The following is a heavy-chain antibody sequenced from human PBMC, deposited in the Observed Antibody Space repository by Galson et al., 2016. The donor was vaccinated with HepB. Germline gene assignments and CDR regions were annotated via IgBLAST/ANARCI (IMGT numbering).Heavy chain of an antibody. D-gene: IGHD2-2*01. V-gene: IGHV1-46*01. Sequence: QSGAEVTKPGESLKISCKASGYTFSSYYMHWVRQAPGQGLEWMGRINPSGGSTTYAQKFQGRVTMTRDTSTSTVYMELSSLRSEDTAVYYCAGDLHCSSTSCFYYYMDVWGKGTTVTVSS. CDR2: INPSGGST. J-gene: IGHJ6*03. CDR3: AGDLHCSSTSCFYYYMDV. CDR1: GYTFSSYY.